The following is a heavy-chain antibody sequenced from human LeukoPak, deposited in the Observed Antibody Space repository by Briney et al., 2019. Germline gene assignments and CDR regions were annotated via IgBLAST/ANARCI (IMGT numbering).Heavy chain of an antibody. CDR2: IKSIPDGGTT. Sequence: GGSLRLSCAASGFTFSNAWMSWVRQAPGKGLEWVGLIKSIPDGGTTDYAAPVKGRFTISRDDSTNTLSLQMNSLKTEDTAVYYFTQASILRFGESDYWGQGTLVTVSS. J-gene: IGHJ4*02. CDR1: GFTFSNAW. CDR3: TQASILRFGESDY. V-gene: IGHV3-15*01. D-gene: IGHD3-10*01.